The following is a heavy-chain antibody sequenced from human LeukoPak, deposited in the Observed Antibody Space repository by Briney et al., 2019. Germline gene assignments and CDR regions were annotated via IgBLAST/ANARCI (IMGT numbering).Heavy chain of an antibody. J-gene: IGHJ4*02. CDR1: GFTFSSYW. V-gene: IGHV3-74*01. Sequence: PGGSLRLSCAASGFTFSSYWMNWVRQAPGKGLVWVSRIASDGSSTTYADSVKGRFTISRDNSKNTLYLQMNSLRAEDTAVYYCAKGPVLRYFDWPGAFDYWGQGTLVTVSS. CDR2: IASDGSST. D-gene: IGHD3-9*01. CDR3: AKGPVLRYFDWPGAFDY.